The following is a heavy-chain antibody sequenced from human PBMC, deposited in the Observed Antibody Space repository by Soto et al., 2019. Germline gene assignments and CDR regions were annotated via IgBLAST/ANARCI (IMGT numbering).Heavy chain of an antibody. Sequence: ASVKVSCKASGYAFTSYDINWVRQATGQGLEWMGWMNPNSGNTGYAQKFQGRVTMTRNTSISTAYMELSSLRSEDTAVYYCASRYCSSTSCSLLMDVWGKGTTVTVSS. CDR2: MNPNSGNT. D-gene: IGHD2-2*01. CDR3: ASRYCSSTSCSLLMDV. CDR1: GYAFTSYD. J-gene: IGHJ6*03. V-gene: IGHV1-8*01.